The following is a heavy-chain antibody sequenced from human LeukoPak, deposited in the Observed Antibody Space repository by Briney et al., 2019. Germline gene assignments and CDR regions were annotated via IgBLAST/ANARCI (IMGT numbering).Heavy chain of an antibody. CDR1: GLTFSGQW. Sequence: AGGSLRLSCVASGLTFSGQWMSWVRQAPGKGLEWVASIKDNGSGQFYVDSVKGRFTISRDDAKNSLFLQMNSLRADDTAVYYCASGSGGSYYFDYWGQGTLVTFSS. CDR3: ASGSGGSYYFDY. CDR2: IKDNGSGQ. D-gene: IGHD2-15*01. J-gene: IGHJ4*02. V-gene: IGHV3-7*01.